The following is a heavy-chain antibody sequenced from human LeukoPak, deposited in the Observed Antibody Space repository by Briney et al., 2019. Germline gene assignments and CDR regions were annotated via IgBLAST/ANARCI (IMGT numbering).Heavy chain of an antibody. Sequence: SQTLSLTCTVSAGSISSSRYYWGWIRQPPGKGLEWIGGILHSGSTNYNPSLKSRVTISVDTSKNQFSLKLSSETAADTAVYYCARHYRRNRSSWRRFDYWGQGTLVTVSS. CDR1: AGSISSSRYY. CDR3: ARHYRRNRSSWRRFDY. V-gene: IGHV4-39*01. J-gene: IGHJ4*02. D-gene: IGHD6-13*01. CDR2: ILHSGST.